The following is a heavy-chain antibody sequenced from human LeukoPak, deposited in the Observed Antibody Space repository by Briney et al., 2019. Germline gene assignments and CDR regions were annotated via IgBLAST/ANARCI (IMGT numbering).Heavy chain of an antibody. V-gene: IGHV1-8*01. CDR2: MNPNSGNT. CDR1: GYTFTSYD. CDR3: ARDPLPYYDFWSGYNNWYFDF. J-gene: IGHJ2*01. Sequence: ASVKVSCKASGYTFTSYDINWVRQATGQGLEWMGWMNPNSGNTGYAQKFQGRVTMTRNTSISTAYMELSSLRSEDTAVYYCARDPLPYYDFWSGYNNWYFDFWGRGTLVTVSS. D-gene: IGHD3-3*01.